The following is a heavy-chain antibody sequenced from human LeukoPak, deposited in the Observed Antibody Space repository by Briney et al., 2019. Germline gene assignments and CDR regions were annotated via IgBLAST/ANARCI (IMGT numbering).Heavy chain of an antibody. CDR1: GFTFSSYA. V-gene: IGHV3-23*01. Sequence: PGGSLRLSCAASGFTFSSYAVSWVRQAPGKGLEWVSAISGSGGSTYYADSVKGRFTISRDNSKNTLYLQMNSLRAEDTAVYYCAKDQEGSGWSPIGYWGQGTLVTVSS. J-gene: IGHJ4*02. D-gene: IGHD6-19*01. CDR2: ISGSGGST. CDR3: AKDQEGSGWSPIGY.